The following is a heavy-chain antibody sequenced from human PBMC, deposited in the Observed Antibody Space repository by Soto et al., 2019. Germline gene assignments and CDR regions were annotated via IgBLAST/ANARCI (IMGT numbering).Heavy chain of an antibody. CDR2: ISAYNGNT. J-gene: IGHJ4*02. V-gene: IGHV1-18*01. Sequence: QVQLVQSGAEVKKPGASVKVSCKASGYTFTNYGISWVRQAPGQGLEWMGWISAYNGNTKYAQKLQGRVTMTTDTSPSTAYMEPRSPRSDDTAVYYCARDSPPVHYWGQGTLVTVSS. CDR3: ARDSPPVHY. CDR1: GYTFTNYG.